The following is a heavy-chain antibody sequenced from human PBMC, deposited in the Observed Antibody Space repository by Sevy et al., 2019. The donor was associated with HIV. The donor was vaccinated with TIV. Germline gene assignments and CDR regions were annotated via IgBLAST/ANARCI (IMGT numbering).Heavy chain of an antibody. V-gene: IGHV4-59*01. CDR1: GVSISGYY. CDR2: IYYNGRT. J-gene: IGHJ6*02. D-gene: IGHD4-4*01. Sequence: SETLSLTCSVSGVSISGYYWSWIRQPPGKELEWIGYIYYNGRTNYKPSLKSRVTISVDTSKNQFSLKVNSVTAADTAVYYCARAYSEYYYGMDVWGQWTTVTVSS. CDR3: ARAYSEYYYGMDV.